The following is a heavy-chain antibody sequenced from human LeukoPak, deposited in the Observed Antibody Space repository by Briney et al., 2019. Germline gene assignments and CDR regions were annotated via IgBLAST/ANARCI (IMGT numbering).Heavy chain of an antibody. J-gene: IGHJ6*03. CDR3: ASHRLYCHYMDV. Sequence: PSETLSLTCAVYGGSFKGYYWSWLRQPPAKGLEWIGEINPGGSTNYNASLKGRVAISADTSKNQFSLELSSVTAADTAVYYCASHRLYCHYMDVWGTGTTVTVSS. V-gene: IGHV4-34*01. CDR1: GGSFKGYY. CDR2: INPGGST.